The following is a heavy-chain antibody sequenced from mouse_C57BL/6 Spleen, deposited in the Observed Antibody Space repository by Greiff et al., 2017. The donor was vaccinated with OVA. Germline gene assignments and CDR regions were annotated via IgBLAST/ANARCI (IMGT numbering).Heavy chain of an antibody. CDR3: ARYYSNYPYYAWDY. Sequence: EVQLVESGGGLVKPGGSLKLSCAASGFTFSSYTMSWVRQTPEKRLEWVATISGGGGNTYYPDSVKGRFTISRDNAKNTLYLQMSSLRSEDTAMYYCARYYSNYPYYAWDYWGQGTSVTVSS. CDR1: GFTFSSYT. V-gene: IGHV5-9*04. J-gene: IGHJ4*01. CDR2: ISGGGGNT. D-gene: IGHD2-5*01.